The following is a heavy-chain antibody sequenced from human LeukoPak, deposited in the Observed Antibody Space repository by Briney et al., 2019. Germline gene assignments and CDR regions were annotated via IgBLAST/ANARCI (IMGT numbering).Heavy chain of an antibody. CDR3: ARGYSSGWYSYYFDY. Sequence: SETLSLTCTVSGGSISSYYWSWIRQPAGKGLERIGRIYTSGSTNYNPSLKSRVTMSVDTSKNQFSLKLSSVTAADTAVYYCARGYSSGWYSYYFDYWGQGTLVTVSS. D-gene: IGHD6-19*01. V-gene: IGHV4-4*07. CDR1: GGSISSYY. J-gene: IGHJ4*02. CDR2: IYTSGST.